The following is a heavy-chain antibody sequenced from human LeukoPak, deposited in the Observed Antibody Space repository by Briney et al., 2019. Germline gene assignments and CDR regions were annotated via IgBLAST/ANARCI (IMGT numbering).Heavy chain of an antibody. Sequence: GGSLRLSCAASGFTFSDYWMTWVRQAPGKGLEWVSYISSSSSTIYYADSVKGRFTISRDNSKNTLYLQMNSLRAEDTAVYYCAKSADQRSFPDAFDIWGQGTMVTVSS. CDR3: AKSADQRSFPDAFDI. CDR2: ISSSSSTI. J-gene: IGHJ3*02. V-gene: IGHV3-48*01. CDR1: GFTFSDYW. D-gene: IGHD5-24*01.